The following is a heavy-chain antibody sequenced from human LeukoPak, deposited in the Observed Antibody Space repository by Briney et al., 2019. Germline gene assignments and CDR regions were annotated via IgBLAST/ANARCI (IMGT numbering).Heavy chain of an antibody. V-gene: IGHV4-59*08. Sequence: PSETLSLTCTVSGGSISSYYWSWIRQPPGKGLEWIGYIYYSGSTNYNPSLKSRVTISVDTSKNQFSLKLSSVTAADTAVCYCARHVSPSLRDRNYDILTGPKPLYYFDYWGQGTLVTVSS. CDR3: ARHVSPSLRDRNYDILTGPKPLYYFDY. CDR2: IYYSGST. CDR1: GGSISSYY. D-gene: IGHD3-9*01. J-gene: IGHJ4*02.